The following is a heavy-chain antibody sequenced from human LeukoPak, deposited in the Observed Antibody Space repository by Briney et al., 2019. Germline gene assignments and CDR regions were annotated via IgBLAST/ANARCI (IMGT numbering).Heavy chain of an antibody. V-gene: IGHV5-51*01. CDR1: GYSFSTYW. D-gene: IGHD3-22*01. J-gene: IGHJ4*02. Sequence: GESLKISCKGSGYSFSTYWIGWVRQMPGKGLEWMGIIYGGDSETKYSPSFQGQVTISVAKSISAAYLQWSSLKASDTAIYYCARHDGYYYESSGYFVWGQGTLVTVAS. CDR3: ARHDGYYYESSGYFV. CDR2: IYGGDSET.